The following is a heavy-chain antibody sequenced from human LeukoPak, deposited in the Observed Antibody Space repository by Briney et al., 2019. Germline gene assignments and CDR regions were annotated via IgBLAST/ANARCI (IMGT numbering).Heavy chain of an antibody. Sequence: PGESLKISCKGSGYSFTSYWIGWVRQMPGKGLEWMGIIYPGDSDTRYSPSFQGQVTISADKSISTAYLQWSSLKASDTAMYYCARRGSSCSGGSCYYGMDVWGQGTTVTVSS. J-gene: IGHJ6*02. CDR2: IYPGDSDT. CDR3: ARRGSSCSGGSCYYGMDV. CDR1: GYSFTSYW. D-gene: IGHD2-15*01. V-gene: IGHV5-51*01.